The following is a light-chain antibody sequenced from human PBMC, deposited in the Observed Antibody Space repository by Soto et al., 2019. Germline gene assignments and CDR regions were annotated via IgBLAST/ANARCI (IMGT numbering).Light chain of an antibody. CDR2: DVT. J-gene: IGLJ1*01. Sequence: QSALTQPASVSGPPGQSSTISCTGTSSDVGAYNYVSWYQHHPGKAPRLVIYDVTNRPSGISDRFSGSKSGNTASLTISGLLAEDEADYYCTSYTSISTYVFGTGTKLTVL. V-gene: IGLV2-14*01. CDR1: SSDVGAYNY. CDR3: TSYTSISTYV.